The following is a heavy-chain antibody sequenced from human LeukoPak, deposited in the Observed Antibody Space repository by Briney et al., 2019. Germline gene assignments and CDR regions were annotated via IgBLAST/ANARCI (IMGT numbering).Heavy chain of an antibody. CDR3: ARAGSYYVGNYYYYMDV. CDR2: INWNGGST. CDR1: GFTFDDYG. Sequence: PGGSLRLSCAASGFTFDDYGMSWVRQAPGKGLEWVSGINWNGGSTGYADSVKGRFTISRDNAKNSLYLQMNSLRAEDTALYYCARAGSYYVGNYYYYMDVWGKGTTVTVSS. D-gene: IGHD1-26*01. V-gene: IGHV3-20*04. J-gene: IGHJ6*03.